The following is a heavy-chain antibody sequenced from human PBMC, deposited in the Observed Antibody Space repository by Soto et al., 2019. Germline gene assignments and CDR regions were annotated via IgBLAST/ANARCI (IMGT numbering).Heavy chain of an antibody. V-gene: IGHV3-21*01. D-gene: IGHD3-22*01. J-gene: IGHJ4*02. CDR2: ISPGSSYI. CDR1: GFTFGLYA. Sequence: EVQLVESGGGLVKPGGSLRLSCTASGFTFGLYAMVWVRQAPGKGLEWVSSISPGSSYIYYADSLKGRSTISRDDAKNSVYLQMNSLRAEDTALYYCVRARATDSRPDYWGQGTLVTVLS. CDR3: VRARATDSRPDY.